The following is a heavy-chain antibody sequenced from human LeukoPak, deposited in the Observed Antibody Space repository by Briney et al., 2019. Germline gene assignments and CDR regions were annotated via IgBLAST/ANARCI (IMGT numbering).Heavy chain of an antibody. Sequence: GASVKVSCKASGYTFTSYAMHWVRQAPGQRLEWMGWINAGNGNTKYSQKFQGRVTIARDTSASTAYMELSSLRSEDTAVYCRARDHCSSTSCYSNFDYWGQGTLVTVSS. V-gene: IGHV1-3*01. CDR1: GYTFTSYA. CDR2: INAGNGNT. CDR3: ARDHCSSTSCYSNFDY. D-gene: IGHD2-2*01. J-gene: IGHJ4*02.